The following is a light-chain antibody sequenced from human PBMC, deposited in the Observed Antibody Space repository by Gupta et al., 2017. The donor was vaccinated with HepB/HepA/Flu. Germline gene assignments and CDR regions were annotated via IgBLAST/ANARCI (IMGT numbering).Light chain of an antibody. J-gene: IGKJ5*01. CDR3: QQYHSYPLT. CDR2: AAS. Sequence: DIQMTQSPSSLSASVGDRVTITCRASQGIGNYLAWFQQKPGAAPKSLIYAASSLQSGVPSKFSGSVSATDFTLTISNLQPEDFATYYCQQYHSYPLTFGQGTLLEIK. V-gene: IGKV1-16*02. CDR1: QGIGNY.